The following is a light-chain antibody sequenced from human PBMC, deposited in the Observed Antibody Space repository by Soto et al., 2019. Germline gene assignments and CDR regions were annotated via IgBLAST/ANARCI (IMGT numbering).Light chain of an antibody. J-gene: IGKJ4*01. Sequence: IVMTQSPDTLSVSPGERATLSCRASQTIYNNVAWYQKRPGQAPRLLIFDASNRATGIPARFSGSGSGTDFTLTISSLEPEDFAVYYCQQRSNWPPVFGGGTKVDIK. CDR1: QTIYNN. CDR2: DAS. V-gene: IGKV3-11*01. CDR3: QQRSNWPPV.